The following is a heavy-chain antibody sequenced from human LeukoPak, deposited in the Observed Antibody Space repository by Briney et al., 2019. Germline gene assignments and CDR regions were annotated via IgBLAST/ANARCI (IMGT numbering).Heavy chain of an antibody. Sequence: ASVKVSCKASGYTLTSYGISWVRQAPGQGLEWMGWISAYNGNTNYAQKLQGRVTMTTDTSTSTAYMELRSLRSDDTAVYYCARCPSYCSGGSCYFGAFDIWGQGTMVTVSS. J-gene: IGHJ3*02. CDR1: GYTLTSYG. V-gene: IGHV1-18*01. D-gene: IGHD2-15*01. CDR3: ARCPSYCSGGSCYFGAFDI. CDR2: ISAYNGNT.